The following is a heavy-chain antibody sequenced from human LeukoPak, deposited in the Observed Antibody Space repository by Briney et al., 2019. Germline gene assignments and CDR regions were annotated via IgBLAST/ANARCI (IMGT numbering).Heavy chain of an antibody. CDR2: IYYSGST. CDR1: GGSISSYY. V-gene: IGHV4-59*01. CDR3: ARDHTAMGFDY. D-gene: IGHD5-18*01. J-gene: IGHJ4*02. Sequence: SETLSLTCTVSGGSISSYYWSWIRQPPGKGLEWIGYIYYSGSTNYNPSLKSRVTMSVDTSKNQFSLKLSSVTAADTAVYYCARDHTAMGFDYWGQGTLVTVSS.